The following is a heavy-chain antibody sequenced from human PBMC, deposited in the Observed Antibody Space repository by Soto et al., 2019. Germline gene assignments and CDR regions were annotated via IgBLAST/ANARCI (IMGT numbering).Heavy chain of an antibody. CDR2: IYPGDSDT. J-gene: IGHJ3*02. CDR1: GYSFTSYW. D-gene: IGHD6-13*01. Sequence: GESLKISCKGSGYSFTSYWIGWVRQMPGKGLEWMGIIYPGDSDTRYSPSFQGQVTISADKSISTAYLQWSSLKASDTAMYYCASYLSSSWYRGAFDIWGQGTMVTVSS. V-gene: IGHV5-51*01. CDR3: ASYLSSSWYRGAFDI.